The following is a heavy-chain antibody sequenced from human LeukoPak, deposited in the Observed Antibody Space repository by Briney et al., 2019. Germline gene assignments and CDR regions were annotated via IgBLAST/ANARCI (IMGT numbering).Heavy chain of an antibody. V-gene: IGHV1-2*02. D-gene: IGHD1-26*01. J-gene: IGHJ4*02. CDR1: GYTFTGYY. CDR2: INPNSGGT. Sequence: GASVKVSCKASGYTFTGYYMHWVRQAPGQGLEWMGWINPNSGGTNYAQKFQGRVTMTRDTSISTAYMELRSLRSDDTAVYYCAREEGVVGTHSDYWGQGTLVTVSS. CDR3: AREEGVVGTHSDY.